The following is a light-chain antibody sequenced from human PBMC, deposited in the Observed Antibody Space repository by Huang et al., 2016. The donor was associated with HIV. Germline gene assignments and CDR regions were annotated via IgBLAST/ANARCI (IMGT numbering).Light chain of an antibody. J-gene: IGKJ2*03. CDR1: QSVTRNY. CDR2: GAS. V-gene: IGKV3-20*01. Sequence: PGERATVSCRASQSVTRNYLAWYQPRPGQAPKLLIYGASTRATGIPDRFSGSGSGTDFTLTISRLAPEDFAVYYCQQFGSSPPYSFGQGTKLEIK. CDR3: QQFGSSPPYS.